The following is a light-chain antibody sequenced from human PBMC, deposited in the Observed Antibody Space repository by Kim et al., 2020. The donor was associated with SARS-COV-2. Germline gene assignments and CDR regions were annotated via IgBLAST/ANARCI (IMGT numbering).Light chain of an antibody. CDR1: QSVGRRY. Sequence: LFLSPGETATLSCRASQSVGRRYLGWYQQKPGQAPRLLIYGVSTRATGIPDRFRGSGSGTDFTLTISRLEPEDSAVYYCQEYGSSFGGGTKVDIK. V-gene: IGKV3-20*01. J-gene: IGKJ4*01. CDR3: QEYGSS. CDR2: GVS.